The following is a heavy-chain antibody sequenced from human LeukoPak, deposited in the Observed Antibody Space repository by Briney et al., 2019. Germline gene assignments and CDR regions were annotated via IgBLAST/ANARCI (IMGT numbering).Heavy chain of an antibody. D-gene: IGHD3-22*01. CDR1: RDSVSSNSAA. V-gene: IGHV6-1*01. Sequence: SQTLSLTCAISRDSVSSNSAAWNWIRQSPSRGLEWLGRTYYRSKWYNDYAVSVKSRITINPDTSKNQFSLQLNSVTPEDTAVYYCACVYYDSSGYSDYWGQGTLVTVSS. CDR3: ACVYYDSSGYSDY. J-gene: IGHJ4*02. CDR2: TYYRSKWYN.